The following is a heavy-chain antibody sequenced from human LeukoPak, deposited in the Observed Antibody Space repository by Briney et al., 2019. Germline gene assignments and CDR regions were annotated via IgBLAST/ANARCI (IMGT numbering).Heavy chain of an antibody. CDR2: MNPNSGNT. CDR3: ARTRNYYDSSGYYFRAFDI. J-gene: IGHJ3*02. CDR1: GYTFTSYD. Sequence: SVKVSCKASGYTFTSYDINWVRQSTGQGLEWMGWMNPNSGNTGYAQKFQGRVTMTRNTSISTAYMELSSLRSEDTAVYYCARTRNYYDSSGYYFRAFDIWGQGTMVTVSS. D-gene: IGHD3-22*01. V-gene: IGHV1-8*01.